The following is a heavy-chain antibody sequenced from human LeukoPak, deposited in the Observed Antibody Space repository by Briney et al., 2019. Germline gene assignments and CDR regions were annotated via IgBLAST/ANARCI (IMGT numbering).Heavy chain of an antibody. CDR3: AINSGSYLRYYYYYYMDV. CDR2: IRYDGSNK. D-gene: IGHD1-26*01. Sequence: GGSLRLSCAASGFTFSSYGMHWVRQAPGKGLEWVAFIRYDGSNKYYADSVKGRFTISRDNSKNTLYLQMNSLRAEDTAVYYCAINSGSYLRYYYYYYMDVWGKGTTVTVSS. J-gene: IGHJ6*03. CDR1: GFTFSSYG. V-gene: IGHV3-30*02.